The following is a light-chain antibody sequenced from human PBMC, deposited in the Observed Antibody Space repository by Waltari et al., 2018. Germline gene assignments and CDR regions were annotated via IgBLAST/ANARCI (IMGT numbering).Light chain of an antibody. J-gene: IGLJ2*01. V-gene: IGLV2-14*01. CDR1: NSDVGGYNY. Sequence: QSALTQPASVSGSPGQSITISCTGTNSDVGGYNYVSWYQQYPGKAPKRMIYEVSNRPSGISNRFSGPKAGNTASLTISGLQAEDEADYYCSSFTSSSKVVFGGGTKLTVL. CDR3: SSFTSSSKVV. CDR2: EVS.